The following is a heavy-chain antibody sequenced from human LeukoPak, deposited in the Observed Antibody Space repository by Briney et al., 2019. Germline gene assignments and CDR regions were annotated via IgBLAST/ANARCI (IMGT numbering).Heavy chain of an antibody. V-gene: IGHV3-23*01. CDR1: GFTFSSYA. CDR2: ISGSGGST. D-gene: IGHD2-2*01. J-gene: IGHJ1*01. CDR3: AKWHWGCCSSTSCPEYFQH. Sequence: PGGSLRLSCAASGFTFSSYAMSWVRQAPGKGLEWVSAISGSGGSTYYADSVKGRFTISRDNSKNTLYLQMNSLRAEDTAVYYCAKWHWGCCSSTSCPEYFQHWGQGTLVTVSS.